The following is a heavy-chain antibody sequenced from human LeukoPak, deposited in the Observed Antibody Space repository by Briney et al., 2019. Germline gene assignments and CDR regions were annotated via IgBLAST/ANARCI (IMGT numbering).Heavy chain of an antibody. V-gene: IGHV4-34*01. J-gene: IGHJ4*02. CDR3: ARGHTFGELGD. CDR1: GGSFSGYY. D-gene: IGHD3-10*01. Sequence: PSETLSLTCAVYGGSFSGYYWSWIRQPPGKGLEWIGEINHSGSTNYNPSLKSRVTISVDTSKNQFSLKLSSVTAADTAVYYCARGHTFGELGDWGRGTLVTVSS. CDR2: INHSGST.